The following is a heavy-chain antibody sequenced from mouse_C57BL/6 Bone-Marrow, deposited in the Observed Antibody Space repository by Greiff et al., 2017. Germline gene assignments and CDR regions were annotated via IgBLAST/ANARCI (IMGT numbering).Heavy chain of an antibody. CDR1: GYTFTDYY. D-gene: IGHD1-1*01. V-gene: IGHV1-19*01. CDR3: ARVPFYYGSSYYAMDY. CDR2: INPYNGGT. J-gene: IGHJ4*01. Sequence: VQLQQSGPVLVKPGASVKMSCKASGYTFTDYYMNWVKQSHGKSLEWIGVINPYNGGTSYNQKFKGKATLTVDKSSSTAYMELNSLTSEDSAVYYCARVPFYYGSSYYAMDYWGQGTSVTVSS.